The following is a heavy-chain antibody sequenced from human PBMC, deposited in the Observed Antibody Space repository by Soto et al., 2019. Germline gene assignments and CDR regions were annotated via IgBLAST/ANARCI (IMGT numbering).Heavy chain of an antibody. D-gene: IGHD3-10*01. J-gene: IGHJ6*02. CDR3: ARPFSYYGSGSYYNSYGMDV. CDR2: IYPGDSDT. V-gene: IGHV5-51*01. Sequence: GGSLKISCKGSGYSFTSYWIGWVRQMPGKGLEWMGMIYPGDSDTRYSPSFQGHVTISADKSISTAYLQWSSLKASDTAMYYCARPFSYYGSGSYYNSYGMDVWGQGTTVTVSS. CDR1: GYSFTSYW.